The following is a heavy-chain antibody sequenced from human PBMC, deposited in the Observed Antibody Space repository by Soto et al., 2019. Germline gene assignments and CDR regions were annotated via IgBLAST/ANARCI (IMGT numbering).Heavy chain of an antibody. V-gene: IGHV3-23*01. CDR1: GFTFSRFA. D-gene: IGHD5-12*01. J-gene: IGHJ4*02. CDR3: AHLGPFYSDFDKATLDY. Sequence: GGSLRLSCAASGFTFSRFAMTWVRQAPGKGLEWVSAINGNSMSIYYADSVKGRFTVSRDNSKNTLFLQMNSLRADDTAVYYCAHLGPFYSDFDKATLDYWGQGTLVTVSS. CDR2: INGNSMSI.